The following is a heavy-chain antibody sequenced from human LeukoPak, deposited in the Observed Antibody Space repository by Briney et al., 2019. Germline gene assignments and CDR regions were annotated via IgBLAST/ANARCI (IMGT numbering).Heavy chain of an antibody. D-gene: IGHD4-11*01. V-gene: IGHV1-69*13. CDR2: IIPIFGTA. Sequence: GASVKVSCKASGYTFTSYYMHWVRQAPGQGLEWMGGIIPIFGTANYAQNFQGRVTITADESTSTAYMELSSLRSEDTAVYYCARVEGDDYSNYGVDYWGQGTLVTVSS. CDR1: GYTFTSYY. J-gene: IGHJ4*02. CDR3: ARVEGDDYSNYGVDY.